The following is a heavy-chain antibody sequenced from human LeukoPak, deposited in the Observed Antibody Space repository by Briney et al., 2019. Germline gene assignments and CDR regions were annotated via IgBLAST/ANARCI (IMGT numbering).Heavy chain of an antibody. CDR3: AGDATSGSYGVFDY. D-gene: IGHD1-26*01. CDR1: GFTFSSYD. J-gene: IGHJ4*02. Sequence: GGSLRLSCAASGFTFSSYDMHWVRQAPGKGLEWVAVIWFDGSNKYYPDSVKGRFTFSRDNSKNTLYLQMSSLRAEDTAVYYCAGDATSGSYGVFDYWGQGTLVTVSS. V-gene: IGHV3-33*01. CDR2: IWFDGSNK.